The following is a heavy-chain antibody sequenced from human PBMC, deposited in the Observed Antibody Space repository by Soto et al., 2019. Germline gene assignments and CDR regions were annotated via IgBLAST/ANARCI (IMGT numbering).Heavy chain of an antibody. CDR3: ARAWVVVTAPDY. CDR2: INAGNGNT. J-gene: IGHJ4*02. D-gene: IGHD2-21*02. CDR1: GYTFTSYA. Sequence: QVQLVQSGAEERKPGASVKVSCKASGYTFTSYAMHWVRQAPGQRLEWMGWINAGNGNTKYSQKFQGRVTITRDTSASTAYMELSSIRAEDTAVYSCARAWVVVTAPDYWGQGTLVTVSS. V-gene: IGHV1-3*05.